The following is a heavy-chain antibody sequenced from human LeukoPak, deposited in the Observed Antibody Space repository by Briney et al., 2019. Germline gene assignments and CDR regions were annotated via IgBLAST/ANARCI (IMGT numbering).Heavy chain of an antibody. D-gene: IGHD2-15*01. J-gene: IGHJ5*02. Sequence: GGSLRLSCAASGFTFSSYSMNWVRQAPGKGLEWVSSISSSSSYIYYADSVKGRFTISRDNAKNSLYLQMNSLRAEDTAVYYCAKGCCSGGSCYWFDPWGQGTLVTVSS. V-gene: IGHV3-21*01. CDR2: ISSSSSYI. CDR1: GFTFSSYS. CDR3: AKGCCSGGSCYWFDP.